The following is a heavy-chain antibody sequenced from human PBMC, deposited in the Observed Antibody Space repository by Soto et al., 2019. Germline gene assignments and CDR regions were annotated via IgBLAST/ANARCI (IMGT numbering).Heavy chain of an antibody. J-gene: IGHJ4*02. CDR2: INHSGST. CDR1: GGSFSGYY. D-gene: IGHD4-4*01. Sequence: SETLSLTCAVYGGSFSGYYWSWIRQPPGKGLEWIGEINHSGSTNYNPSLKSRVTISVDTSKNQFSLKLSSVTAADTAVYYCARGVTPLDFDYWGQGTLITVSS. CDR3: ARGVTPLDFDY. V-gene: IGHV4-34*01.